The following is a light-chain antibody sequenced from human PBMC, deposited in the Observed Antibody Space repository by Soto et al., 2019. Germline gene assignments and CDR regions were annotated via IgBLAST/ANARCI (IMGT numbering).Light chain of an antibody. CDR3: MQPLQTPRT. CDR1: QSLLHSNGYNY. J-gene: IGKJ1*01. Sequence: DIVMTQSPLCLPVTPGEPASISCRSSQSLLHSNGYNYLDWYLQKPGQSPQLLIYLGSNRASGVPDRFSGSGSGTDFTLKISRVEAEDVGVYYCMQPLQTPRTFGQGTKVEIK. CDR2: LGS. V-gene: IGKV2-28*01.